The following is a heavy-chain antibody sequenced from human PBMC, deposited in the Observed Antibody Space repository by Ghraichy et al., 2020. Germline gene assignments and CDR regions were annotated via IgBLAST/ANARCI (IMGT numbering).Heavy chain of an antibody. CDR2: ISWNSGSI. CDR1: GFTFDDYA. CDR3: ARIEGYCTSISCYGRYYSGMGV. J-gene: IGHJ6*02. Sequence: GGSLRLSCAASGFTFDDYAMHWVRQAPGKGLEWVSGISWNSGSIGYADSVKGRFTISRDNAKNSLYLQMNSLRAEDTAVYYCARIEGYCTSISCYGRYYSGMGVWGQGTTVTVSS. V-gene: IGHV3-9*01. D-gene: IGHD2-2*01.